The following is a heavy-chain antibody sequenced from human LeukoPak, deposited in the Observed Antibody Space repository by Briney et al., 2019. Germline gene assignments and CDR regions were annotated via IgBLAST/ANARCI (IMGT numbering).Heavy chain of an antibody. V-gene: IGHV3-48*03. Sequence: GGSLRLSCAASGFNLNTYEMNWVRQAPGKGLEWIADITISGHTKNYADSVKGRFTISRDNAGTSLYLQMNSLRVEDTGVYYCARGDPHADLWGQGTLVTVSS. J-gene: IGHJ5*02. CDR2: ITISGHTK. CDR3: ARGDPHADL. CDR1: GFNLNTYE.